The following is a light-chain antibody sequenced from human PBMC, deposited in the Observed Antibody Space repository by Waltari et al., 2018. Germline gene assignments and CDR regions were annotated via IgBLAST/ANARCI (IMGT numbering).Light chain of an antibody. J-gene: IGLJ1*01. CDR3: SSYTSSSILV. Sequence: QSALTQPASVSGSPGQSITISCTGTSRDVGGYNSVSWYQQPPGKAPKLMIYEVGNRPSGVSNRFSGSKSGNTASLTISGLQAEDEADYYCSSYTSSSILVFGTGTKVTVL. V-gene: IGLV2-14*01. CDR2: EVG. CDR1: SRDVGGYNS.